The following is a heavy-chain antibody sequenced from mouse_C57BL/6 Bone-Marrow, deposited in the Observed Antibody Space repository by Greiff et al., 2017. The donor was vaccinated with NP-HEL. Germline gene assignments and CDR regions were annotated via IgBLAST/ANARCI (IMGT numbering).Heavy chain of an antibody. CDR2: IYPRSGNT. Sequence: QVQLKESGAELARPGASVKLSCKASGYTFTSYGISWVKQRTGQGLEWVGEIYPRSGNTYYNEKFKGKATLTADKSSSTAYMELRSLTSEDSAVYFCATVILRSFFDYWGQGTTLTVSS. CDR1: GYTFTSYG. J-gene: IGHJ2*01. V-gene: IGHV1-81*01. D-gene: IGHD1-1*01. CDR3: ATVILRSFFDY.